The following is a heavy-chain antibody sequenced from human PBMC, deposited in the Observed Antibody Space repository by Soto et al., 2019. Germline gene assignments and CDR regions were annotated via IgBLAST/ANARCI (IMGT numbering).Heavy chain of an antibody. D-gene: IGHD3-3*01. J-gene: IGHJ6*02. V-gene: IGHV1-2*02. CDR3: ARAGFGSGGPWRGMDV. CDR2: VNPNSGVT. CDR1: GYTFTVNF. Sequence: QVQLVQSGAEVKRPGASVKVSCKTSGYTFTVNFIHWARQAPGQGLEWMGWVNPNSGVTKYAQRFQGRVTMTRDTSITTAYMELSSLTSDDTALYYCARAGFGSGGPWRGMDVWGQGTTVTVSS.